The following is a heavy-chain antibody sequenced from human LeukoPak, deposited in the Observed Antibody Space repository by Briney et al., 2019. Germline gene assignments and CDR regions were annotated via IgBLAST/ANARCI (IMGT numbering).Heavy chain of an antibody. CDR3: ARERIAVAGTGRPSTIFDY. J-gene: IGHJ4*02. CDR2: ISSSGSTI. V-gene: IGHV3-48*03. CDR1: GFTFSSYE. D-gene: IGHD6-19*01. Sequence: GGSLRLSCAASGFTFSSYEMNWVRQAPGKGLEWVSYISSSGSTIYYADSVKGRFTISRDNAKNSLYLQMNSLRAEDTAVYYCARERIAVAGTGRPSTIFDYWGQGTLVTVSS.